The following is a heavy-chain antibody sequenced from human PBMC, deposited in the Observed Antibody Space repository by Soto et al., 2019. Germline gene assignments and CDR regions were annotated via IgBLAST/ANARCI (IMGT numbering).Heavy chain of an antibody. CDR3: ARPEYSSGWYYFDY. V-gene: IGHV4-39*01. D-gene: IGHD6-19*01. CDR2: IYYSGST. J-gene: IGHJ4*02. Sequence: QLQLQESGPGLVKPSETLSLTCTVSGGSISSGSYYWGWIRQPPGKGLEWIGSIYYSGSTYYNPSLNSRVTISVDTSKNQFSLKLNSVTAADTAVYYCARPEYSSGWYYFDYWGQGTLVTVSS. CDR1: GGSISSGSYY.